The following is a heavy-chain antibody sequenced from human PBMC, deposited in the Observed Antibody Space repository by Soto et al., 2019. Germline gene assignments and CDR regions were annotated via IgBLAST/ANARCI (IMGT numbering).Heavy chain of an antibody. J-gene: IGHJ6*02. D-gene: IGHD3-10*01. V-gene: IGHV1-3*01. CDR3: ATRGRSLGYYYGMDV. Sequence: QVQLVQSGAEVKKPGASVKVSCKASGYTFTSYAMHWVRQAPGQRLEWMGWINAGNGNTKYSQKFQGRVTFTRDTFASTAYMELSSLRSEDTAVYYCATRGRSLGYYYGMDVWGQGTTVTVSS. CDR1: GYTFTSYA. CDR2: INAGNGNT.